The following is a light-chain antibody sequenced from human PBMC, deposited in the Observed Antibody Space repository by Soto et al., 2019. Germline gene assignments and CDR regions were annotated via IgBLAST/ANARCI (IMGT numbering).Light chain of an antibody. CDR2: EVT. Sequence: QLVLTQPPSASGSPGQSVTISCTGTSSDVGGYNYVSWYQQYPGRAPKLMIYEVTKRPSGVPDSFSGSKSGNTASLTVSGLQAEDEADYYCSSYAASNNFYFVFGGGTKLTVL. J-gene: IGLJ3*02. CDR1: SSDVGGYNY. CDR3: SSYAASNNFYFV. V-gene: IGLV2-8*01.